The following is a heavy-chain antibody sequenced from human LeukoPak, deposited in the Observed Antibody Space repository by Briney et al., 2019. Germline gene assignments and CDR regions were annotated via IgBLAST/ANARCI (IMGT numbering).Heavy chain of an antibody. CDR2: ISPSSNTI. CDR3: ARDDAFRGVAMDV. Sequence: GGSLRLSCAASGFTFSSSSMNWVRQAPGKGLEWVSYISPSSNTIYYADSVKGRFTISRDNAKNTLYLQMNSLRAEDTAVYYCARDDAFRGVAMDVWGQGTTVTVSS. V-gene: IGHV3-48*04. D-gene: IGHD3-16*01. CDR1: GFTFSSSS. J-gene: IGHJ6*01.